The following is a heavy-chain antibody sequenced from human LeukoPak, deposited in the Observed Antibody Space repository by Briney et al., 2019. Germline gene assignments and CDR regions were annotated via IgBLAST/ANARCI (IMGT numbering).Heavy chain of an antibody. J-gene: IGHJ4*02. CDR3: AHRKNYYDSSVFDN. CDR1: GSSLNTRGVG. Sequence: SGPTLVNPTQTLTLTCTFSGSSLNTRGVGVGWMRQPPGRALEWLALIYWDDDRRYSPSLKSRLTITKDTSKNQAVLTMTNMDPVDTATYFCAHRKNYYDSSVFDNWGQGTLVTVSS. D-gene: IGHD3-22*01. V-gene: IGHV2-5*02. CDR2: IYWDDDR.